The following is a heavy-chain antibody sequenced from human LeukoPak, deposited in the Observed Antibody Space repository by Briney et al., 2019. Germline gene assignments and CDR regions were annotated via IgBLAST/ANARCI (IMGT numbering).Heavy chain of an antibody. J-gene: IGHJ4*02. CDR2: ISAYNGNT. D-gene: IGHD3-22*01. V-gene: IGHV1-18*01. Sequence: ASVKVSCKASGYTFTSYGISWVRQAPGQGLEWMGWISAYNGNTNYAQKLQGRVTMTTDTSTSTAYMELRSLRSDDTAVYYCARDLEGVTMIVVANIPMDYWGQGTLVTVSS. CDR1: GYTFTSYG. CDR3: ARDLEGVTMIVVANIPMDY.